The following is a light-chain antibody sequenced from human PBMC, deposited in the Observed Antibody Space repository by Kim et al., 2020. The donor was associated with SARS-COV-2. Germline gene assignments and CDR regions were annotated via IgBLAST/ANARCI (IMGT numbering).Light chain of an antibody. J-gene: IGKJ2*01. Sequence: DIQMTQSPSSLSASIGDRVTITCRASQGISIYLNWYQHRPGKAPKLLIYAASSLQSGVPSRFSGSGSGTDFTLAINSLQPEDFATYYCQQSYSSPDTFGQGTKLEI. V-gene: IGKV1-39*01. CDR1: QGISIY. CDR2: AAS. CDR3: QQSYSSPDT.